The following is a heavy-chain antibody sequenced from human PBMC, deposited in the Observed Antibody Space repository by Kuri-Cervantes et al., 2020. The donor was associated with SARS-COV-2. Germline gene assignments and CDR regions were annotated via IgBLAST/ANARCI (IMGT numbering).Heavy chain of an antibody. V-gene: IGHV3-21*04. CDR3: AKVQGNGENAFDI. CDR1: GFTFSSYS. Sequence: GESLKISCAASGFTFSSYSMNWVRQAPGKGLEWVSSISSSSSYIYYADSVKGRFTISRDNAKNSLYLQMNSLRAEDTAVYYCAKVQGNGENAFDIWGQGTMVTVSS. D-gene: IGHD3-10*01. CDR2: ISSSSSYI. J-gene: IGHJ3*02.